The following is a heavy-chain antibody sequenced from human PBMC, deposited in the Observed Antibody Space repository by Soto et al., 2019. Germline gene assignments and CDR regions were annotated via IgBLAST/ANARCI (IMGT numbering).Heavy chain of an antibody. V-gene: IGHV1-3*01. CDR2: INAGDGNT. D-gene: IGHD5-18*01. CDR3: AHTYSYGQFDH. J-gene: IGHJ5*02. Sequence: ASVKVSCQAAGYTFTSYAMHWVRQAPGQRLEWMGWINAGDGNTKYSQKFQGRVTITRDTSASTAYMELSSLRSEDTAVYYCAHTYSYGQFDHWGQGSLVTVSS. CDR1: GYTFTSYA.